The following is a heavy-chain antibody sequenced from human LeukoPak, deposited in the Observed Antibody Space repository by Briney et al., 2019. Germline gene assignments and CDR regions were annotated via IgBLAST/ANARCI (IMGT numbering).Heavy chain of an antibody. V-gene: IGHV1-18*01. D-gene: IGHD1-20*01. CDR3: ARDRYLEREYNWFDP. CDR1: GYTFTSYG. CDR2: TSAYNGNT. J-gene: IGHJ5*02. Sequence: ASVKVSCKASGYTFTSYGISWVRQAPGQGLEWMGWTSAYNGNTNYAQKLQGRVTMTTDTSTSTAYMELRSLRSDDTAVYYCARDRYLEREYNWFDPWGQGTLVTVSS.